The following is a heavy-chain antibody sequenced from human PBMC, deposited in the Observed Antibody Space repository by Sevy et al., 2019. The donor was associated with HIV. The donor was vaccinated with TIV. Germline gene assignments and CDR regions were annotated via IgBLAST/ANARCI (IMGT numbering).Heavy chain of an antibody. CDR1: GGSISSSSYY. D-gene: IGHD6-19*01. Sequence: SETLSLTCTVSGGSISSSSYYWGWIRQPPGKGLEWNLSIYYSGSAYYNPSLKSRVTMSVDTSKNQFSLKLSSVTAADTAVYYCARQPAFGSGWYDARYYFDYWGQGTLVTVSS. J-gene: IGHJ4*02. CDR2: IYYSGSA. V-gene: IGHV4-39*01. CDR3: ARQPAFGSGWYDARYYFDY.